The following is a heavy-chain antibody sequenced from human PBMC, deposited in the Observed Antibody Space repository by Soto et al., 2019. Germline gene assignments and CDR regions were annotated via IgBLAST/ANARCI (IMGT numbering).Heavy chain of an antibody. CDR2: ISGSGGST. CDR1: GFTFSSYA. Sequence: EVQLLESGGGLVQPGGSLRLSCAASGFTFSSYAMSWVRQAPGKGLEWVSAISGSGGSTYYADAVTGRFTISRDNSKNTQYLQMNSLRAEDTAVDYCAKDYYPELPYYYYYYMDVWGQGTTVTVSS. V-gene: IGHV3-23*01. J-gene: IGHJ6*03. D-gene: IGHD1-7*01. CDR3: AKDYYPELPYYYYYYMDV.